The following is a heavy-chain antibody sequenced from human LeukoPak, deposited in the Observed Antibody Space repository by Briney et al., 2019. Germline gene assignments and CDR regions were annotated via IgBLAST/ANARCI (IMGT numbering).Heavy chain of an antibody. CDR3: VKNIGGNCYCGCDY. J-gene: IGHJ4*02. CDR1: GFTFSSYS. V-gene: IGHV3-21*04. D-gene: IGHD2-15*01. Sequence: GGSLRLSCAASGFTFSSYSMSWVRQAPGKGLEWVSSISSSSSYIYYADSVKGRFTISRDNAKNTLYLQMHSLSVEDTALYYCVKNIGGNCYCGCDYWGQGTLVTVSS. CDR2: ISSSSSYI.